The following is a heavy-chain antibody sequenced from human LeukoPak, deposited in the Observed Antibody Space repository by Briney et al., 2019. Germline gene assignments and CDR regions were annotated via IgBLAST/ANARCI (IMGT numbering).Heavy chain of an antibody. CDR3: ARDDSSSWVQWGAFDI. CDR2: IDSKTGNP. J-gene: IGHJ3*02. Sequence: ASVKVSCKASGYTFTSYSINWVRQAPGQGLEWMGWIDSKTGNPTYAQGFTGRFVFSLDTSVTTAYLQISSLKAEDTAVYYCARDDSSSWVQWGAFDIWGQGTMVTVSS. D-gene: IGHD6-13*01. CDR1: GYTFTSYS. V-gene: IGHV7-4-1*02.